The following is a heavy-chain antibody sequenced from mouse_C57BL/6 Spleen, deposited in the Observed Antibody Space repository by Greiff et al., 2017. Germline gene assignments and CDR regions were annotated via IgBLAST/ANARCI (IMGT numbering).Heavy chain of an antibody. CDR3: ARENYYGSSWYFDV. Sequence: VQLQQPGAELVKPGASVKLSCKASGYTFTSYWMHWVKQRPGQGLEWIGMIHPNSGSTNYNEKFKSKATLTVDKSSSTAYMQLSSLTSEDSAVXYCARENYYGSSWYFDVWGTGTTVTVSS. D-gene: IGHD1-1*01. CDR1: GYTFTSYW. CDR2: IHPNSGST. J-gene: IGHJ1*03. V-gene: IGHV1-64*01.